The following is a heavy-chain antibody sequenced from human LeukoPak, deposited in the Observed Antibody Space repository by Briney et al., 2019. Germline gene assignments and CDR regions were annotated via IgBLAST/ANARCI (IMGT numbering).Heavy chain of an antibody. CDR2: INPNSGGT. J-gene: IGHJ4*02. CDR1: GYTFTGYY. CDR3: ARHTGTLLGRLDS. Sequence: ASVKVSCKASGYTFTGYYMHWVRQAPGQGLEWMGWINPNSGGTNYAQKFQGRVTMTRDTSISTAYMELSRLRSDDTAVYYCARHTGTLLGRLDSWGQGTLVTVSS. D-gene: IGHD2-21*02. V-gene: IGHV1-2*02.